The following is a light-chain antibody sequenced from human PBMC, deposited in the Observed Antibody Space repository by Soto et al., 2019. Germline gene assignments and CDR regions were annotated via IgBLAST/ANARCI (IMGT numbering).Light chain of an antibody. CDR3: QQYYSSPT. J-gene: IGKJ1*01. V-gene: IGKV4-1*01. CDR2: WAS. CDR1: QRVLYSSNNKNY. Sequence: DIVMTQSPDSLAVSLGERATINCKSSQRVLYSSNNKNYLAWYQQKPGQPPKXLIYWASTRESGVPDRLSGSGSGTDFTLTISSMQAEDVAVYYCQQYYSSPTFGQGTKVDIK.